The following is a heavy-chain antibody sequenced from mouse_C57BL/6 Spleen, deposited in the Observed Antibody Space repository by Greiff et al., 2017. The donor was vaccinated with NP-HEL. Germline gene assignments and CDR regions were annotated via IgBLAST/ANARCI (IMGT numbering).Heavy chain of an antibody. V-gene: IGHV1-82*01. D-gene: IGHD2-10*02. CDR2: IYPGDGDT. Sequence: VQLQQSGPELVKPGASVKISCKASGYAFSSSWMNWVKQRPGKGLEWIGRIYPGDGDTNYNGKFKGKATLTADKSSSTAYMQLSSLTSEDSAVYFCASGYGNYAMDYWGQGTSVTVSS. CDR1: GYAFSSSW. J-gene: IGHJ4*01. CDR3: ASGYGNYAMDY.